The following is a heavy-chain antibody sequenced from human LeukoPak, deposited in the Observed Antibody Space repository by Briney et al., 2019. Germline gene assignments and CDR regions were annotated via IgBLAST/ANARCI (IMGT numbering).Heavy chain of an antibody. CDR3: TRGDSSGYGPDY. Sequence: GGSLRLSCAASGFSLNWFRQAPGKGLKWVSYISSSSSSTSIYYADSVRGRFTISRDNAKSSLYLQMNSLRDEDSAVYYCTRGDSSGYGPDYWGQGTLVTVSS. J-gene: IGHJ4*02. V-gene: IGHV3-48*02. CDR2: ISSSSSSTSI. D-gene: IGHD3-22*01. CDR1: GFSL.